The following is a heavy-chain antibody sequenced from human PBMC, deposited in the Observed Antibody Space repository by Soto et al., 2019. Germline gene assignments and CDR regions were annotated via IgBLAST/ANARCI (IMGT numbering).Heavy chain of an antibody. Sequence: QVQLVQSGAEVKKPGASVKVSCKASGYTFTSYYMHWVRQAPGQGLEWMGIINPSGGSTSYAQKFQGRGTRTRDTSKSTVDMELSSPTSEDTAVYYSARGGEYPYFQHWGQGTLVTVSS. CDR1: GYTFTSYY. J-gene: IGHJ1*01. CDR3: ARGGEYPYFQH. V-gene: IGHV1-46*03. D-gene: IGHD3-16*01. CDR2: INPSGGST.